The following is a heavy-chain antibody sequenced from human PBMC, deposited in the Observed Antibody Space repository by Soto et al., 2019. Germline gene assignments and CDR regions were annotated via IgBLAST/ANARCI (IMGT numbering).Heavy chain of an antibody. CDR3: ARESEDLTSDFDY. Sequence: GGSLCLSCAASGFTFTRYSMNWVRQAPGKGLEWVSSISSTTNYIYYGDSMKGRFTISRDNAKNSLYLEMNSLRAEDTAVYYCARESEDLTSDFDYWGQGTLVTVSS. V-gene: IGHV3-21*06. CDR2: ISSTTNYI. J-gene: IGHJ4*02. CDR1: GFTFTRYS.